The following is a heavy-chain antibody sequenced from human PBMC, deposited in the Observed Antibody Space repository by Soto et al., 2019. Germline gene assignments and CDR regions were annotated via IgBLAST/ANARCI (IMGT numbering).Heavy chain of an antibody. V-gene: IGHV3-48*02. J-gene: IGHJ3*02. CDR1: GFTFSSYS. CDR3: ARGSDAFDI. CDR2: ISSGSAAI. Sequence: EVQLVESGGGLVQPGGSLRLSCAASGFTFSSYSMNWVRQAPEKGLEWVSYISSGSAAIYYADSVKGRFTISRDNAKNSLYLQMNSLRDEDTAVYCCARGSDAFDIWGQGTMITVSS.